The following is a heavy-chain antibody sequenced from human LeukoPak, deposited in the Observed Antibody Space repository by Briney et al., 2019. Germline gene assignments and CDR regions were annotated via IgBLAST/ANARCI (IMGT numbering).Heavy chain of an antibody. J-gene: IGHJ4*02. Sequence: GGSLRLSCAASGFTFSSYAMHWVRQAPGKGLEGVAVISYDGSNKYYADSVKGRFTISRDNSKNTLYLQMNSLRAEDTAVYYCARDGGSHLDYWGQGTLVTVSS. D-gene: IGHD3-16*01. CDR2: ISYDGSNK. CDR3: ARDGGSHLDY. CDR1: GFTFSSYA. V-gene: IGHV3-30*04.